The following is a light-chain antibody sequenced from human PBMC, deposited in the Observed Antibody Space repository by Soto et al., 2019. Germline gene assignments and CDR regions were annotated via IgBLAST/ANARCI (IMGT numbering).Light chain of an antibody. J-gene: IGLJ3*02. V-gene: IGLV2-8*01. CDR1: SGDVGAFDY. CDR2: EVN. Sequence: QSALTQPPSASGSPGQSVTISCSGTSGDVGAFDYVSWYQQHPGKAPKLMLYEVNKRPSGVPDRFSGSKSGNTASLTVSGLQAEDEADYYCSSYAGNNDLVFGGGTKVTVL. CDR3: SSYAGNNDLV.